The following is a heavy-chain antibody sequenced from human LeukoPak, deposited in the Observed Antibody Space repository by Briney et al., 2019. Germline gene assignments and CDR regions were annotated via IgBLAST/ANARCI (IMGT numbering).Heavy chain of an antibody. CDR3: ATHPAALWRGLDVDY. CDR2: ISSSSSYI. V-gene: IGHV3-21*01. D-gene: IGHD3-3*01. Sequence: GGSLRLSCAASGFTFSSYSMNWVRQAPGKGLEWVSSISSSSSYIYNADSVKGRFTISRDNAKNSLYLQMNSLRAEDTAVYYCATHPAALWRGLDVDYGGEGTLVTVSS. J-gene: IGHJ4*02. CDR1: GFTFSSYS.